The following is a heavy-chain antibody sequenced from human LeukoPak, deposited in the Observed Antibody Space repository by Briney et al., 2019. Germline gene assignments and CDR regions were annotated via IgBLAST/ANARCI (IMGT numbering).Heavy chain of an antibody. D-gene: IGHD3-22*01. Sequence: ASVKVSCKASGYTFTDYYMHWVRQAPGQGLEWMGWINPNSGGTNCAQKFRGRVTMTRDTSISTAFMELSSLRSDDTAVYYCAPTLNYYDSSGYSSPFDYWGQGALVTVSS. CDR1: GYTFTDYY. V-gene: IGHV1-2*02. CDR2: INPNSGGT. J-gene: IGHJ4*02. CDR3: APTLNYYDSSGYSSPFDY.